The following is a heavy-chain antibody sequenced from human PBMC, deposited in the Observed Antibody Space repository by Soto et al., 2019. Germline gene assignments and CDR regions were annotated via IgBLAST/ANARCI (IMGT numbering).Heavy chain of an antibody. D-gene: IGHD2-15*01. Sequence: GASVKVSCKASGYTFTGYGISWVRQAPGQRLEWMGWISTYNGNTNYAARLQGRVTMTTDTSTSTAYMELRSLTSDDTAINYYAGVFVGYCIGDSCSLFFWARGTLFTVSS. CDR2: ISTYNGNT. J-gene: IGHJ4*02. CDR3: AGVFVGYCIGDSCSLFF. CDR1: GYTFTGYG. V-gene: IGHV1-18*01.